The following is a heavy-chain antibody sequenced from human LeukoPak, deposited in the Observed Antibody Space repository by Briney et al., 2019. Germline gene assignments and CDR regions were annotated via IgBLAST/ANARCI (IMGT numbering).Heavy chain of an antibody. V-gene: IGHV3-74*01. CDR2: INNDGSST. CDR1: GFTFSSYW. CDR3: ARSMAAADY. D-gene: IGHD6-13*01. Sequence: PGGSLRLSCAASGFTFSSYWMHWARQAPGKGLVWVSRINNDGSSTSYADSVEGRFTISRDNAKNTLYLQMNSLRAEDTAVYYCARSMAAADYWGQGTLVTVSS. J-gene: IGHJ4*02.